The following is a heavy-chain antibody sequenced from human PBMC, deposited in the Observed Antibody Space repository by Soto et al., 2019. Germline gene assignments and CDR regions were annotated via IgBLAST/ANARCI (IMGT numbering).Heavy chain of an antibody. CDR3: LVRGVIITNSYYYYYGMDV. CDR1: GGSISSSSYY. CDR2: IYYSGST. J-gene: IGHJ6*02. V-gene: IGHV4-39*01. Sequence: SETLCLTCTVSGGSISSSSYYWGWIRQPPGKGLEWIGSIYYSGSTYYNPSLKSRVTISVDTSKNQFSLKLSSVTAADTAVYYCLVRGVIITNSYYYYYGMDVWGQGTTVTVSS. D-gene: IGHD3-10*01.